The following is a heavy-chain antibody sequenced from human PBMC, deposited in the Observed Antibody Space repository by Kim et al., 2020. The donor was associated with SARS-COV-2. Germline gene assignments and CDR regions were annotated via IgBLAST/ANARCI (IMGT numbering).Heavy chain of an antibody. V-gene: IGHV4-59*01. J-gene: IGHJ6*02. CDR2: IYYSGSP. Sequence: SETLSLTCTVSGGSISSYYWSWIRQPPGKGLEWIGYIYYSGSPNYNPSLKSRVTISVDTSKNQFSLKLSSVTAADTAVYYCARDGGSYYYGMDAWGQGTTVTVSS. D-gene: IGHD3-10*01. CDR3: ARDGGSYYYGMDA. CDR1: GGSISSYY.